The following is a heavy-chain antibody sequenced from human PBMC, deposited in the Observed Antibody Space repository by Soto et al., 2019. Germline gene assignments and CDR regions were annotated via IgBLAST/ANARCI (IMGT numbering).Heavy chain of an antibody. CDR1: GGSFSGYY. CDR2: INHSGST. D-gene: IGHD3-16*01. J-gene: IGHJ4*02. V-gene: IGHV4-34*01. Sequence: QVQLQQWGAGLLKPSETLSLTCAVYGGSFSGYYWSWIRQPPGKGLEWIGEINHSGSTNYNPSLKSRVTISVDTSKNQFSLKLSSVTAADTAVYYCARRGMLYYFDYWGQGTLVTVSS. CDR3: ARRGMLYYFDY.